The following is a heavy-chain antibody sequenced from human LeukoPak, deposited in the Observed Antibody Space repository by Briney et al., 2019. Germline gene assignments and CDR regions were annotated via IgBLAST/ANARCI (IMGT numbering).Heavy chain of an antibody. D-gene: IGHD3-22*01. V-gene: IGHV3-64*01. CDR1: EFTFSSYV. CDR2: ISSNGGST. J-gene: IGHJ4*02. CDR3: ARNYYDRSGYSDTFDY. Sequence: GGSLRLSCAASEFTFSSYVMHWVRQAPGKGLEYVSAISSNGGSTYYANSVKGRFTISRDNSKNTLYLQMNSLRAEDTAVYYCARNYYDRSGYSDTFDYWGQGTLVTVSS.